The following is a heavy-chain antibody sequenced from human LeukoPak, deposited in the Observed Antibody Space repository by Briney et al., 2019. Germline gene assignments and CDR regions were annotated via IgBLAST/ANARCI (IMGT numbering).Heavy chain of an antibody. CDR3: ARGSMTTVTTLYC. V-gene: IGHV1-2*02. CDR1: GYTFTDYY. J-gene: IGHJ4*02. CDR2: INPNSGGT. Sequence: ASVKVSCKASGYTFTDYYLHWVRQAPGQGLEWMGWINPNSGGTNYAQKFQGRVTMTRDTSISTAYMELSRLRSDDTAVYYCARGSMTTVTTLYCWGQGTLVTVSS. D-gene: IGHD4-17*01.